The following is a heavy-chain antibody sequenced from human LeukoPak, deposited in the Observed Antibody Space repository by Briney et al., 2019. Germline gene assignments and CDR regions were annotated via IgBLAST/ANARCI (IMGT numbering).Heavy chain of an antibody. CDR2: IYYSGST. Sequence: SSETLSLTCTVSGGSSSSSSYYWGLIRQPPGKGLEWIGSIYYSGSTYYNPSLKSRVTISVDTSKSQFSLKLSSVTAADTAVYYCARDSWIAYCGGDCYSWGQGTLVTVSS. D-gene: IGHD2-21*02. CDR3: ARDSWIAYCGGDCYS. V-gene: IGHV4-39*07. CDR1: GGSSSSSSYY. J-gene: IGHJ4*02.